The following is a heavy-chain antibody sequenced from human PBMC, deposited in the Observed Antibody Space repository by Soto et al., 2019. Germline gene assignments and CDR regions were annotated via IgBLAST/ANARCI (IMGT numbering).Heavy chain of an antibody. J-gene: IGHJ6*02. CDR1: GFAFSSYG. V-gene: IGHV3-30*03. D-gene: IGHD2-2*01. CDR3: AREAIVVVPAATDMIWSGNGMDV. CDR2: ISHDGNNK. Sequence: PGGSLRLSCAASGFAFSSYGMHWVRQAPGKGLEWVAVISHDGNNKYYADSVKGRFTISRDNSKNTLYLQMNSLRAEDTAVYYCAREAIVVVPAATDMIWSGNGMDVWGQGTTVTVSS.